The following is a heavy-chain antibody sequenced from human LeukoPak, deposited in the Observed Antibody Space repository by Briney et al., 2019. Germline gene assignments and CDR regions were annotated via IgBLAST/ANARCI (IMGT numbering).Heavy chain of an antibody. CDR1: GFTVSSNY. Sequence: GGSLRLSCAASGFTVSSNYMSWVRQAPGKGLEWVSVIYSGGSTYYADSVKGRFTISRDNSKNTLYLQMNSLRAKDTAVYYCARGLAPHSSGWDQQYYYYYYGMDVWGQGTTVTVSS. D-gene: IGHD6-19*01. CDR2: IYSGGST. V-gene: IGHV3-53*01. J-gene: IGHJ6*02. CDR3: ARGLAPHSSGWDQQYYYYYYGMDV.